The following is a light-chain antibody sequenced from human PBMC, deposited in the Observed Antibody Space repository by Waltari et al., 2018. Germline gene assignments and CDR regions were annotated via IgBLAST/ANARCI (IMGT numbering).Light chain of an antibody. CDR1: SRVQSDGNTY. V-gene: IGKV2-30*02. CDR3: MQGTHWPAFT. Sequence: SRVQSDGNTYLNGFQQKPGQSPRRLFDKVSNRDPGVPDRCSGSGSGSDFTLKSSRVEAEDVGVYYCMQGTHWPAFTFGGGTKVEIK. J-gene: IGKJ4*01. CDR2: KVS.